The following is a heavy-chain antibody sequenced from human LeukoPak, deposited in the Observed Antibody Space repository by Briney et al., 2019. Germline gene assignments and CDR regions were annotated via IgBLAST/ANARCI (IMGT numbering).Heavy chain of an antibody. CDR2: ISWNSGSI. CDR1: GFTFDDYA. J-gene: IGHJ4*02. V-gene: IGHV3-9*01. Sequence: GGSLRLSCAASGFTFDDYAMHWVRQAPGKGLEWVSGISWNSGSIGYADSLKGRFTISRDKAKNYLYLQMNSLRAEDTALYYCAKDSPGYYYGSGSYDYWGQGTLVTVSS. D-gene: IGHD3-10*01. CDR3: AKDSPGYYYGSGSYDY.